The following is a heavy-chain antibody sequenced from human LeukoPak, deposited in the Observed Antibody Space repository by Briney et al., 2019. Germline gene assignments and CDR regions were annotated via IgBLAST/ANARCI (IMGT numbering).Heavy chain of an antibody. D-gene: IGHD3-16*01. CDR1: GYTFTNYY. Sequence: ASVKISCKASGYTFTNYYIHWVRQAPGQGLEWVGLINPNGGSTGYAQRFQGRVTVTTDTSTSTVYMELNSLGSEDTAVYYCARERRAWGEDFWGQGTLVTVSS. CDR3: ARERRAWGEDF. J-gene: IGHJ4*02. V-gene: IGHV1-46*01. CDR2: INPNGGST.